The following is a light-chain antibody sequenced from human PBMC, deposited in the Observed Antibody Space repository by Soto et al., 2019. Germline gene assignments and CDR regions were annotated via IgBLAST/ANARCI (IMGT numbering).Light chain of an antibody. V-gene: IGKV3-11*01. CDR1: QSVGST. Sequence: MVMTQSPDTLSVSPGESAPLSCRASQSVGSTLAWYQQKPGQAPRLLIYDAANRATGIPARFSGSGSGTDFTLTISSREPEDFAVYYCQQRSNGPPITFGQGTRLEI. CDR2: DAA. J-gene: IGKJ5*01. CDR3: QQRSNGPPIT.